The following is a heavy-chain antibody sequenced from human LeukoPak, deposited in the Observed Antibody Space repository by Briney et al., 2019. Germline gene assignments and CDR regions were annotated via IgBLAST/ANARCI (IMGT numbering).Heavy chain of an antibody. Sequence: SETLSLTCAVYGGSFSGYYWSWIRQPPGKGLEWIGSIYHSGSTYYNPSLKSRVTISVDTSKNQFSLKLSSVTAADTAVYYCARVLRDCSGGSCYSFYYYYYYMDVWGKGTTVTVSS. V-gene: IGHV4-34*01. CDR3: ARVLRDCSGGSCYSFYYYYYYMDV. J-gene: IGHJ6*03. CDR1: GGSFSGYY. CDR2: IYHSGST. D-gene: IGHD2-15*01.